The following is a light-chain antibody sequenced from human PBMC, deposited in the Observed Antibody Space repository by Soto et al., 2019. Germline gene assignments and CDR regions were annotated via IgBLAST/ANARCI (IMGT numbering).Light chain of an antibody. Sequence: AIQMTQSPSSLSASVGDRVTITCRASQSISSYLNWYQQKPGKAPKLLIYAASSLQSGVPSRFSGSGSGTDFILTISSLQPEDFATYYCLQDYSFPLTFGGGTKV. J-gene: IGKJ4*01. CDR3: LQDYSFPLT. CDR2: AAS. V-gene: IGKV1-6*01. CDR1: QSISSY.